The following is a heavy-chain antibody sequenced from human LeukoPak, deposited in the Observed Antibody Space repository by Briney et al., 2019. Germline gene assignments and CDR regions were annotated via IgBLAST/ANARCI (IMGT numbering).Heavy chain of an antibody. V-gene: IGHV4-39*01. CDR1: GGSISSSSYY. CDR2: IYYTRST. J-gene: IGHJ5*02. CDR3: ASSGYDLTNWFDP. Sequence: PSETLSLTCTVSGGSISSSSYYWGWIRQPPGKGLEWIGSIYYTRSTYYNPSLKSRVTISVDTSKNQFSLKLTSVTAADTAVYYCASSGYDLTNWFDPWGQGTLVTVSS. D-gene: IGHD5-12*01.